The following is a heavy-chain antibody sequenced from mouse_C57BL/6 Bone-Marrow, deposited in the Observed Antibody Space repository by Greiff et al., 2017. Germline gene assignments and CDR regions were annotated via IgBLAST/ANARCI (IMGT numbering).Heavy chain of an antibody. J-gene: IGHJ3*01. V-gene: IGHV1-22*01. CDR2: INPNNGGT. Sequence: EVQLQQSGPELVKPGASVKMSCKASGYTFTDYNMHWVKQSHGKSLEWIGYINPNNGGTSYNQKFKGQATLTVNKSSSTAYMELRSLTSEDSAVYYCARDWDYGSSPAWFAYWGQGTLVTVSA. D-gene: IGHD1-1*01. CDR1: GYTFTDYN. CDR3: ARDWDYGSSPAWFAY.